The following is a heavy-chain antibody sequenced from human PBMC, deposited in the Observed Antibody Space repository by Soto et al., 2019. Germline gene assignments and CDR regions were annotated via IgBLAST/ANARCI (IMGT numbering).Heavy chain of an antibody. CDR1: GFPFSNYG. V-gene: IGHV3-33*01. J-gene: IGHJ4*02. CDR3: ARDRDPGQWLTTNYFDY. CDR2: IWYHGSNK. D-gene: IGHD6-19*01. Sequence: QVQLVESGGGVVQPGGSLRLSCAASGFPFSNYGMHWVRQAPGKGLEWLAVIWYHGSNKYYADSVKGRFTISRDNSKNTLYLQMNSLRAEDTAVYYCARDRDPGQWLTTNYFDYWGQGTLVTVSS.